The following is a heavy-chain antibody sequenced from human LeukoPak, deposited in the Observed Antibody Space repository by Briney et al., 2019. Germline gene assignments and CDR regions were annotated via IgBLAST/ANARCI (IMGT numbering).Heavy chain of an antibody. V-gene: IGHV3-23*01. CDR3: AKDLPRTIVIRYFAGDY. CDR1: GFTFSSYA. D-gene: IGHD3-9*01. Sequence: PGGSLRLSCAASGFTFSSYAMSWVRQAPGKGLEWVSAISGSGGSTYYADSVKGRFTISRDNSKNTLYLQMNSLRAEDTAVYYCAKDLPRTIVIRYFAGDYWGQGTLVTVSS. CDR2: ISGSGGST. J-gene: IGHJ4*02.